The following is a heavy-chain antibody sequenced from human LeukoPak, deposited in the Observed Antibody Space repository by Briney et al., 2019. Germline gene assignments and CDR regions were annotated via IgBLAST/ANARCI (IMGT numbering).Heavy chain of an antibody. CDR1: GFTFSSYG. D-gene: IGHD2-15*01. J-gene: IGHJ6*02. CDR3: ARDGGYCSGGSCYYYYYGMDV. CDR2: IWYDGSNK. V-gene: IGHV3-33*01. Sequence: PGGSLRLSCAASGFTFSSYGMHWVRQAPGKGLEWVAVIWYDGSNKYYADSVKGRFTISRDNSKNTLYLQMNSLRAEDTAVYYCARDGGYCSGGSCYYYYYGMDVWGQGTTVTVSS.